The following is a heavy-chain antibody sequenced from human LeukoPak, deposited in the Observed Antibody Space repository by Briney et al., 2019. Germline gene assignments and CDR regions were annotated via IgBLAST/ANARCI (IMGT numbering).Heavy chain of an antibody. D-gene: IGHD6-13*01. J-gene: IGHJ4*02. CDR2: INSDGSST. V-gene: IGHV3-74*01. Sequence: PGGSLRLSCAASGFTFSRYYMHWVRQAPGKGLVWVSRINSDGSSTTYADDVKGRVTIYRDNTKNTMYLQMNSLKVDDTAVYYCTRVFVGDEYSSSGYWGPGTLVTVSS. CDR3: TRVFVGDEYSSSGY. CDR1: GFTFSRYY.